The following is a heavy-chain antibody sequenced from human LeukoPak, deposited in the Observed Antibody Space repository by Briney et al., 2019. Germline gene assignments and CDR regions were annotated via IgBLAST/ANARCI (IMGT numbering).Heavy chain of an antibody. Sequence: PGGSLRLSCAASGFTFSDYYMSWIRQAPGKGLEWVSYISSSGSTIYYVDSVKGRFTISRDNAKNSLYLQMNSLRAEDTAVYYCARDRLGLSTTCSDYWGQGTLVTVSS. CDR3: ARDRLGLSTTCSDY. CDR1: GFTFSDYY. CDR2: ISSSGSTI. J-gene: IGHJ4*02. V-gene: IGHV3-11*04. D-gene: IGHD7-27*01.